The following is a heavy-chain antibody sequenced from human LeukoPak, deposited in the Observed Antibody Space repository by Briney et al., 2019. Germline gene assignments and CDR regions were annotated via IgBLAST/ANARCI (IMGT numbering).Heavy chain of an antibody. CDR2: IKQDGSEK. D-gene: IGHD2-15*01. V-gene: IGHV3-7*01. CDR3: ARIPCSGGSCYLNWFDP. CDR1: GFTFSSYW. J-gene: IGHJ5*02. Sequence: PGGSLRLSCAASGFTFSSYWMSWVRQAPGKGLEWVANIKQDGSEKYYVDSVKGRFTISRDNAKNSLYLQMNSLRAEDTAVYYCARIPCSGGSCYLNWFDPWGQGTLVTVSS.